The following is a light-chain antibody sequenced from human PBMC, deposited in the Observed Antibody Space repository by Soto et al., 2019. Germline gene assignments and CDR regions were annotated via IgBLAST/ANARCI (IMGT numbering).Light chain of an antibody. CDR2: DTS. V-gene: IGKV3-15*01. CDR1: QSVSSK. J-gene: IGKJ5*01. CDR3: QQYSKWPPIT. Sequence: EVVMTQSPATLSVSPGERATISCRASQSVSSKLAWYQQKPGQAPRLLIYDTSTRATGIPARFSGSGSGTEFTLTISSLQSEDFAVYYCQQYSKWPPITFGQGTRLEIK.